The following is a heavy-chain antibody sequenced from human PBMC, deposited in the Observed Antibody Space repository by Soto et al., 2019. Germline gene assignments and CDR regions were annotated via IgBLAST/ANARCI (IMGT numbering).Heavy chain of an antibody. Sequence: PSETLSLTCTVSGGSISSSSYYWGWIRQPPGKGLEWIGSINHSGNTNYNPSLKSRVTISVDTSKNQFSLKLSSVTAADTAVYYCAGETGNTVTSDKYNWFDPWGQGTLVTVSS. CDR2: INHSGNT. J-gene: IGHJ5*02. V-gene: IGHV4-39*07. CDR3: AGETGNTVTSDKYNWFDP. D-gene: IGHD4-17*01. CDR1: GGSISSSSYY.